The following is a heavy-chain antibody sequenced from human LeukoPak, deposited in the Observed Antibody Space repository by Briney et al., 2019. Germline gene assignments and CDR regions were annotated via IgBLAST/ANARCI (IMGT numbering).Heavy chain of an antibody. J-gene: IGHJ1*01. Sequence: ASVKVSCKASGYTFTSYAMHWVRQAPGQRLEWMGWINAGNGNTKYSQKFQGRVTITRDTSASTAYMELSSPRSEDTAVYYCARDLAYSSSWYVPVYFQHWGQGTLVTVSS. V-gene: IGHV1-3*01. CDR3: ARDLAYSSSWYVPVYFQH. CDR1: GYTFTSYA. D-gene: IGHD6-13*01. CDR2: INAGNGNT.